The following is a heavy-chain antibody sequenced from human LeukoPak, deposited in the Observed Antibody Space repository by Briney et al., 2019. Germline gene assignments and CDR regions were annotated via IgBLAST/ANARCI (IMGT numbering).Heavy chain of an antibody. Sequence: SETLSLTCTVSGGSISSYYSSWIRQPPGKGLEWIGYIYYSGSTNYNPSLKSRVTISVDTSKNQFSLKLSSVTAADTAVYYCARGPTAYYFDYWGQGTLVTVSS. V-gene: IGHV4-59*01. J-gene: IGHJ4*02. CDR2: IYYSGST. CDR1: GGSISSYY. CDR3: ARGPTAYYFDY.